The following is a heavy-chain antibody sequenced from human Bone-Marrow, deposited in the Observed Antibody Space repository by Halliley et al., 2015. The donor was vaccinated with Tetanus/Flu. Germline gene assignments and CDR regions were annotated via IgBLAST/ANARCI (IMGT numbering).Heavy chain of an antibody. CDR2: ITPIFGTP. CDR1: GDTFSSYT. J-gene: IGHJ4*02. CDR3: ARDNGLAVEGTFGFY. D-gene: IGHD3-10*01. Sequence: QVQLVQSGAEVKKPGSSVRVSCKASGDTFSSYTITWVRQAPGQGLEWMGGITPIFGTPNYAQKFQGRVTISADESTTTVYMVLSSLRSEDTALYFCARDNGLAVEGTFGFYWGQGTLVTVSS. V-gene: IGHV1-69*01.